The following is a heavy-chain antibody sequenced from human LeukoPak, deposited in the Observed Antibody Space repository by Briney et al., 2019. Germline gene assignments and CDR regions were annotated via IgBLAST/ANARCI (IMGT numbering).Heavy chain of an antibody. CDR2: INHSGST. V-gene: IGHV4-34*01. CDR3: AQTTSGCYLPNWFDP. J-gene: IGHJ5*02. Sequence: SETLSLTCAVYGGSFGGYYWSWIRQPPGKGLEWIGKINHSGSTNFNTSLKSRVTISVATSKKQFSLKLSSVTAATPAVYSCAQTTSGCYLPNWFDPWGQGTLVTVSS. CDR1: GGSFGGYY. D-gene: IGHD6-19*01.